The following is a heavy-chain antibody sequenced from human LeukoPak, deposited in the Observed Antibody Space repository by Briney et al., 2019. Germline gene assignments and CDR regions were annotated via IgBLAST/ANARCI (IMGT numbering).Heavy chain of an antibody. V-gene: IGHV3-23*01. J-gene: IGHJ3*02. D-gene: IGHD2-2*02. CDR1: GFTFGDFG. CDR2: IIGSGGST. Sequence: PGGSLRPSCAASGFTFGDFGMSWGRQAPGKGREGVSAIIGSGGSTYYADSVKGRFTISRDNSKNTLYLQMNSLRAEDTAVYYCAKDLGDCSSTSCYIRFAFDIWGLGTMVTVSS. CDR3: AKDLGDCSSTSCYIRFAFDI.